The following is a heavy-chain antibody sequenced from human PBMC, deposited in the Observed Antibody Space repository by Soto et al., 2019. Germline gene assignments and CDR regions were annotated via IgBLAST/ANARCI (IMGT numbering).Heavy chain of an antibody. V-gene: IGHV3-48*02. CDR3: ARDRPLAYGGGDCYSGFVVDY. D-gene: IGHD2-21*02. J-gene: IGHJ4*02. CDR2: ISSSSGTI. Sequence: EVQLVESGGGLVQPGGSLRLSCAASGFTFSTYSMNWVRQPPGKGLEWVSHISSSSGTIYYADSVKGRFTISRDNAKNSLYLQVNSLRDEDTAVYYCARDRPLAYGGGDCYSGFVVDYWGQGTLVTVSS. CDR1: GFTFSTYS.